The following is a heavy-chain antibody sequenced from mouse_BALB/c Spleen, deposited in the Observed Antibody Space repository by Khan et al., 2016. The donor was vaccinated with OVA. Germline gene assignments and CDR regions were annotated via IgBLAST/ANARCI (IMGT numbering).Heavy chain of an antibody. J-gene: IGHJ4*01. CDR2: IHTNGDNT. CDR3: ARQRESLDY. V-gene: IGHV5-6-3*01. CDR1: GFTFRNYG. Sequence: EVELVESGGGLVQPGESLKLSCAASGFTFRNYGMSWVRQSPDKRLELVATIHTNGDNTYYLHSVKGRFTISRDNAKNTLYLQMSSVKSKDTALYYCARQRESLDYWGQGTSVTVSS.